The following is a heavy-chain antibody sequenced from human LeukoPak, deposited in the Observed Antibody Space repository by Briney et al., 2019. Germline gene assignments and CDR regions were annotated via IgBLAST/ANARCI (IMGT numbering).Heavy chain of an antibody. CDR1: GGPISSYY. Sequence: SETLSLTCTVSGGPISSYYWSWIRQPPGKGLEWIGEINHSGSTNYNPSLKSRVTISVDTSKNQFSLKLSSVTAADTAVYYCARDLRGCSGGSCYSVGTFDYWGQGTLVTVSS. CDR2: INHSGST. CDR3: ARDLRGCSGGSCYSVGTFDY. J-gene: IGHJ4*02. D-gene: IGHD2-15*01. V-gene: IGHV4-34*01.